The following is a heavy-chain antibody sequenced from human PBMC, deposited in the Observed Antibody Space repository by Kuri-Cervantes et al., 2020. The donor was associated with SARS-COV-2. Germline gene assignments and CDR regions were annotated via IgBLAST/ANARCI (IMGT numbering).Heavy chain of an antibody. Sequence: GESLKISCAASGFTFSSYWMSWVRQAPGEGLEWVANIKQDGSEKYYVDSVKGRFTISRDNAKNSLYLQMNSLRAEDTAVYYCARGFPHDDSENWGQGTLVTVSS. J-gene: IGHJ4*02. CDR2: IKQDGSEK. CDR1: GFTFSSYW. V-gene: IGHV3-7*03. D-gene: IGHD4-17*01. CDR3: ARGFPHDDSEN.